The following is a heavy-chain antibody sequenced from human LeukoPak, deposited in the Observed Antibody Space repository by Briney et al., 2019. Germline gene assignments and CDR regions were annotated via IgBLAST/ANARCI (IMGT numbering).Heavy chain of an antibody. CDR3: ARDCPFVMDV. Sequence: PGGSLRLSCAASRFTFSSYSMNWVRQAPRKGLEWVSSISSSSSYIYYADSVKGRFTISRDNAKNSLYLQMNSLRAEDTAVYYCARDCPFVMDVGGKGTTVTVSS. CDR1: RFTFSSYS. J-gene: IGHJ6*03. V-gene: IGHV3-21*01. CDR2: ISSSSSYI.